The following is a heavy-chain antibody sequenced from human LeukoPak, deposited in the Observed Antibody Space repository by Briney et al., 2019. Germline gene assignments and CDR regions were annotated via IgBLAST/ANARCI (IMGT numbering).Heavy chain of an antibody. Sequence: SETLSLTCAVSGYSISSGYYWGWIRQPPGKGLEWIGSIYHSGSTYYNPSLKSRVTISVDTSKNQFSLKLSSVTAADTAVYYCARQSSRLKSPFDYWGQGTLVTVSS. CDR1: GYSISSGYY. J-gene: IGHJ4*02. CDR3: ARQSSRLKSPFDY. V-gene: IGHV4-38-2*01. CDR2: IYHSGST. D-gene: IGHD6-13*01.